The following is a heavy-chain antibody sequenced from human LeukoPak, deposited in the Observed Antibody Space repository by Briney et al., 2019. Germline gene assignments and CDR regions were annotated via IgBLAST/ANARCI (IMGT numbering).Heavy chain of an antibody. CDR3: AKSQYATSYCSGGSCYSPGAFDI. D-gene: IGHD2-15*01. CDR1: GFTFDDYA. V-gene: IGHV3-43D*03. CDR2: ISWDGGST. Sequence: QPGGSLRLSCAASGFTFDDYAMHWVRQAPGKGLEWVSLISWDGGSTYYADSVKGRFTISRDNSKNSLYLQMNSLRAEDTALYYCAKSQYATSYCSGGSCYSPGAFDIWGQGTMVTVSS. J-gene: IGHJ3*02.